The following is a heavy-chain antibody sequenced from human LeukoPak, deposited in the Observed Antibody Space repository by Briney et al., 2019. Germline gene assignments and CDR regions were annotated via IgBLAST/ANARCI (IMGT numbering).Heavy chain of an antibody. V-gene: IGHV3-48*01. Sequence: GGSLRLSCAASGFTFCCYSMKWLPQAPGKGLEGLSYISSSSSTIYYADSVKGRFTISRDNDKNSLYLQMNSLRAEDTAVYYCARLSTVTNFDYWGQGTLVTVSS. D-gene: IGHD4-17*01. J-gene: IGHJ4*02. CDR1: GFTFCCYS. CDR2: ISSSSSTI. CDR3: ARLSTVTNFDY.